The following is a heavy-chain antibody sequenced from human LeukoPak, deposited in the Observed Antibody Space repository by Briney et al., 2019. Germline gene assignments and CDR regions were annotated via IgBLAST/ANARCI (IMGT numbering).Heavy chain of an antibody. CDR3: ARAPIGRHAFDI. Sequence: SETLSLTCTVSGDSISSYYWSWIRQPPAKGLEWIGYIYYSGSTNYNPSLKSRVTISVDTSKNQFSLKLSSVTAADTAMYYCARAPIGRHAFDIWGQGTMVTVSS. V-gene: IGHV4-59*01. CDR1: GDSISSYY. CDR2: IYYSGST. J-gene: IGHJ3*02. D-gene: IGHD6-6*01.